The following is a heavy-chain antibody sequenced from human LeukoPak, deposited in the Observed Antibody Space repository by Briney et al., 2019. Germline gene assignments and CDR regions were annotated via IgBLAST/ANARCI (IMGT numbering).Heavy chain of an antibody. V-gene: IGHV3-13*01. CDR1: GFTFSSYD. J-gene: IGHJ4*02. Sequence: GGSLRLSCAASGFTFSSYDMHWVRQATGKGLEWVSAIGTAGDTYYPGSVKGRFTISRDNSKNTLYLQMNSLRAEDTALYYCAKDRFDYWGQGTLLTVSS. CDR3: AKDRFDY. CDR2: IGTAGDT.